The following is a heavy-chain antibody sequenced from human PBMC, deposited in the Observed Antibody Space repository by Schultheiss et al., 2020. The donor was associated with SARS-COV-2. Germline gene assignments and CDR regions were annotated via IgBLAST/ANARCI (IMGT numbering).Heavy chain of an antibody. Sequence: GGSLRLSCAASGFTFSDYYMSWIHLAPGKGLEWVLYISSSGRTIYYADSVKGRFTISRDNAKNSLYLQMNSLRAEDTAVYYCASEGYSSSWTYWGQGTLVTVSS. CDR3: ASEGYSSSWTY. J-gene: IGHJ4*02. D-gene: IGHD6-13*01. V-gene: IGHV3-11*01. CDR2: ISSSGRTI. CDR1: GFTFSDYY.